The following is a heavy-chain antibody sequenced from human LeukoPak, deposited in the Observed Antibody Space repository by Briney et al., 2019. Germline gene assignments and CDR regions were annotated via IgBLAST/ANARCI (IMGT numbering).Heavy chain of an antibody. CDR1: GYSISSGYY. V-gene: IGHV4-38-2*02. CDR3: ASDVGATSHFDY. CDR2: IYHSGST. J-gene: IGHJ4*02. D-gene: IGHD1-26*01. Sequence: SETLSLTCTVSGYSISSGYYWGWIRQPPGKVLEWFGSIYHSGSTYYNPSLKSRVTISVDTSKNQFSLKLSYVSAADTAVYYCASDVGATSHFDYWGQGTLVTVSS.